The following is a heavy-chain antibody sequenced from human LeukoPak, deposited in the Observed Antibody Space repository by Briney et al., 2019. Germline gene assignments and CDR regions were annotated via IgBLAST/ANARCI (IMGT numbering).Heavy chain of an antibody. CDR2: TYYRSRWYK. CDR3: ARRDGGKSSFDY. J-gene: IGHJ4*02. Sequence: SQTLSLTCVISGDSVSNNSASWNWIRQSPSRGLEWLGRTYYRSRWYKDYAVSVKSRITINPDTSKNQFSLQLNSVTPEDTAVYYCARRDGGKSSFDYWGQGTLVTVSS. CDR1: GDSVSNNSAS. D-gene: IGHD4-23*01. V-gene: IGHV6-1*01.